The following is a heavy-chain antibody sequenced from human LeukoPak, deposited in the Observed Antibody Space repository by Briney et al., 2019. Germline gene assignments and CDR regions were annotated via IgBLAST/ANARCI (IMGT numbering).Heavy chain of an antibody. CDR1: GDSVSSSSAT. J-gene: IGHJ4*02. CDR3: ARGWNYIDS. V-gene: IGHV6-1*01. Sequence: SQTLSLTFAISGDSVSSSSATWSWIRQSPSSGLECLGRTYYRSQWYNDYAVSVRSRITINPDTSKNQFSLHLNSVTPEDTAVYYCARGWNYIDSWGQGTLVTVSS. CDR2: TYYRSQWYN. D-gene: IGHD1-1*01.